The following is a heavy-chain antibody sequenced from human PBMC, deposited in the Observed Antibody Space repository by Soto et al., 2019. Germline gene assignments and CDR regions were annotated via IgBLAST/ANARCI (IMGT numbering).Heavy chain of an antibody. CDR1: GFSLNTGGVG. V-gene: IGHV2-5*02. Sequence: ITLKESGPTLVKPTQTLTLTCTFSGFSLNTGGVGVGWVRQPRGKAMEWLALIYWDADESYRPSLRSRLNITKDTINTQVVLTLTNMDPQDTATYYCVRNWRYYGGDYYYGMDAWGQGTTVTVSS. CDR2: IYWDADE. D-gene: IGHD3-10*01. CDR3: VRNWRYYGGDYYYGMDA. J-gene: IGHJ6*02.